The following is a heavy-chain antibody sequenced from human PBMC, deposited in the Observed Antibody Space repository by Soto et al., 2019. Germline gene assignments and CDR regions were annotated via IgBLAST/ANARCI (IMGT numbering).Heavy chain of an antibody. Sequence: QVPLQESGAGLVKPSGTLSLTCAVSGGSIRSSNSWSWVRQPPGKGLEWLGEISHSGSTNYNPALKNRDTIAVDKSKDRFSLKLSGVTAADTAVYYCARDCMVWGVPRDYWGQGSLVTVSA. CDR2: ISHSGST. CDR1: GGSIRSSNS. V-gene: IGHV4-4*02. D-gene: IGHD3-10*01. J-gene: IGHJ4*02. CDR3: ARDCMVWGVPRDY.